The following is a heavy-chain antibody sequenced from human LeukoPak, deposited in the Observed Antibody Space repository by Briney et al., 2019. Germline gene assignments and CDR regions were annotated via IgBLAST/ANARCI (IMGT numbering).Heavy chain of an antibody. D-gene: IGHD6-25*01. CDR3: ARTYSSGAFDI. Sequence: SETLSLTCTVSGGSVSSGSYYWSWIRQPPGKGLEWIGYIHYSGSTNYNPSLKSRVTISVDTSKNQFSLKLRFVTAADTAVYYCARTYSSGAFDIWGQGTMVTVSS. CDR1: GGSVSSGSYY. J-gene: IGHJ3*02. CDR2: IHYSGST. V-gene: IGHV4-61*01.